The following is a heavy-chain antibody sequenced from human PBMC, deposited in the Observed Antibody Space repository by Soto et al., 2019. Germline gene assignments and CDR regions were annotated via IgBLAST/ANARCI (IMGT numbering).Heavy chain of an antibody. D-gene: IGHD6-19*01. CDR1: GGSVSSGSYY. Sequence: PSETLSLTCTASGGSVSSGSYYWSWIRQPPGKGLEWIGYIYYSGSTNYNPSLKSRVTISVDTSKNQFSLKLSSVTAADTAVYYCARGILPGIAVAGNKPRSLSWLDPCGQGPLVTVYS. V-gene: IGHV4-61*01. J-gene: IGHJ5*02. CDR2: IYYSGST. CDR3: ARGILPGIAVAGNKPRSLSWLDP.